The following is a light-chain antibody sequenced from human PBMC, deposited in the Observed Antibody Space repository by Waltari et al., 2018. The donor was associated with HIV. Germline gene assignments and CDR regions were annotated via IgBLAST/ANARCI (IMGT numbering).Light chain of an antibody. CDR2: RNN. CDR1: RSNIGSNY. J-gene: IGLJ1*01. Sequence: LTQPPSASGTPGQRVTISCSGSRSNIGSNYVYWYQQLPGTAPKLLIYRNNERPSGVPDRFSGSKSGTSASLAISGLRSEDEADYYCAAWDDTLSGPDFGTGTKVTVL. V-gene: IGLV1-47*01. CDR3: AAWDDTLSGPD.